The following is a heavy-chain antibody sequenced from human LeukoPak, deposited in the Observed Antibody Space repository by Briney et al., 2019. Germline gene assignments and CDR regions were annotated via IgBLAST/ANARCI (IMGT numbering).Heavy chain of an antibody. CDR1: GFTFSTSA. D-gene: IGHD3-10*01. Sequence: PGGSLRLSCVASGFTFSTSAMSWVRQVPGKGLEWVSVVAYDSRTTYYADSVKGRFTISRDNSKNTLYLQMNSLRAEDTAVYYCAKAGSITMVRGAVDYWGQGTLVTVSS. V-gene: IGHV3-23*01. J-gene: IGHJ4*02. CDR3: AKAGSITMVRGAVDY. CDR2: VAYDSRTT.